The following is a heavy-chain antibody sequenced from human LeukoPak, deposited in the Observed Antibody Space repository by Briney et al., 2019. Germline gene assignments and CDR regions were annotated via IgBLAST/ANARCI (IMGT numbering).Heavy chain of an antibody. CDR2: ISSSSSYI. Sequence: GGSLRLFCAASGFTFSSYSMNWVRQAPGKGLEWVSSISSSSSYIYYADSVKGRFTISRDNAKNSLYLQMNSLRAEDTAVYYCARDSSGWYRADYWGQGTLVTVSS. CDR1: GFTFSSYS. V-gene: IGHV3-21*01. J-gene: IGHJ4*02. D-gene: IGHD6-19*01. CDR3: ARDSSGWYRADY.